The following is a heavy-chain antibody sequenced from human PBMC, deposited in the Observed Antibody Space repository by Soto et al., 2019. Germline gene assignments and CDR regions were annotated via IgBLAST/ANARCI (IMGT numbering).Heavy chain of an antibody. J-gene: IGHJ4*02. CDR2: INSDGSST. CDR1: GFTFSSYW. Sequence: EVQLVESGGGLVQPGGSLRLSCAASGFTFSSYWMHWVRQAPGKGLVWVSRINSDGSSTSYADSVKGRFTISRDNDKNTLYLQMNRRRAEDTAVYYCVRTSLVVAAATREDYWGQGTLVTVSS. CDR3: VRTSLVVAAATREDY. V-gene: IGHV3-74*01. D-gene: IGHD2-15*01.